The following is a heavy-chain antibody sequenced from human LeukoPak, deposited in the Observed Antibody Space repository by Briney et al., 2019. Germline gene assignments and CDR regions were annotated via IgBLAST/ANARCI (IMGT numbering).Heavy chain of an antibody. D-gene: IGHD3-22*01. Sequence: GASVQVSCKVSGYTLTELSMHWVRQAPGKGLEWMGGFDPEDGETIYAQKFQGRVTMTEDTSTDTAYMELSSLRSEDTAVYYCARAGVSYDSSGYYDYWGQGTLVTVSS. J-gene: IGHJ4*02. CDR3: ARAGVSYDSSGYYDY. CDR1: GYTLTELS. CDR2: FDPEDGET. V-gene: IGHV1-24*01.